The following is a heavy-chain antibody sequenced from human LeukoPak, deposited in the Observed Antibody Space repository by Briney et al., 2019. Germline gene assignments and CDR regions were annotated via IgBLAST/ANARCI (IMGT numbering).Heavy chain of an antibody. CDR2: SSPYNGKT. D-gene: IGHD3-10*01. CDR3: ARLLPRGYYFDY. V-gene: IGHV1-18*01. J-gene: IGHJ4*02. CDR1: GYTFTNYG. Sequence: ASVKVSCKASGYTFTNYGISWVRQAPGQGLEWMGWSSPYNGKTNYAQNLQGRVTMTTDTSTSTAYMELRSLRSDDTAVYYCARLLPRGYYFDYWGQGTLVTVSS.